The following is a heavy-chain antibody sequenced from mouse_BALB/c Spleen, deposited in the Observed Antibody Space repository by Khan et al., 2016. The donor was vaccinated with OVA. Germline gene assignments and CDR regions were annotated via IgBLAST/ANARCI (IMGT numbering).Heavy chain of an antibody. CDR2: IWSDGST. CDR1: GFSLTNYG. J-gene: IGHJ4*01. D-gene: IGHD2-10*01. CDR3: ARQPYYHYNIMDY. Sequence: VQLQESGPGLVAPSQSLSITCTISGFSLTNYGVHWVRQLPGKGLEWLVVIWSDGSTTYNSALKSRLTISKDNSKRQVFLKMNSLQTDDTGMYFCARQPYYHYNIMDYWGQGTSVTVSS. V-gene: IGHV2-6-1*01.